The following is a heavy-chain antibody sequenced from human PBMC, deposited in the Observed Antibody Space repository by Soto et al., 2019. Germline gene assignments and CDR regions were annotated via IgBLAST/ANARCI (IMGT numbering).Heavy chain of an antibody. CDR2: INAGNGNT. CDR3: ARDPDGVRSGYDLFDY. V-gene: IGHV1-3*01. D-gene: IGHD5-12*01. J-gene: IGHJ4*02. Sequence: GASVKVSCKASGYTFTSYAMHWVRRAPGQRLEWMGWINAGNGNTKYSQKFQGRVTITRDTSASTAYMELSSLRSEDTAVYYCARDPDGVRSGYDLFDYWGQGTLVTVSS. CDR1: GYTFTSYA.